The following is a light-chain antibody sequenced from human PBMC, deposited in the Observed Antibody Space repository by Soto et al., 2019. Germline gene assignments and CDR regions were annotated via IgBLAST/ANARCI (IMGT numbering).Light chain of an antibody. CDR2: QDS. V-gene: IGLV3-1*01. CDR1: KLGDKY. CDR3: RAWDSSTPPV. Sequence: SYELTQPPSVSVSPGQTASITCSGDKLGDKYACWYQQKPGQSPVLVIYQDSKRPSGIPERFSGSNSGNTATLTISGTQAREGADYYCRAWDSSTPPVFGGGTKVPVL. J-gene: IGLJ2*01.